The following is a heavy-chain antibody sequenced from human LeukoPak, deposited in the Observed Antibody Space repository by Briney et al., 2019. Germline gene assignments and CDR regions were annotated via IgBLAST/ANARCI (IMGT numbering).Heavy chain of an antibody. CDR1: GFTVSNNY. CDR3: ARGGGSYHFDY. J-gene: IGHJ4*02. D-gene: IGHD1-26*01. Sequence: GGSLRLSCAASGFTVSNNYMSWVRQAPGKGLEWVSVIYSGGNTYYADSVKGRFTISRDNSKNTLYLHVNSLRAEDTAVYYCARGGGSYHFDYWGQGTLVTVFS. CDR2: IYSGGNT. V-gene: IGHV3-53*01.